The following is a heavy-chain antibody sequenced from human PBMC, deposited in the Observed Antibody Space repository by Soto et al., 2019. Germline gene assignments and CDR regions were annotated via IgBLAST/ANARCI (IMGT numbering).Heavy chain of an antibody. CDR3: ARFYYYYYGMDV. V-gene: IGHV4-31*02. CDR1: GDC. J-gene: IGHJ6*02. CDR2: IYYSGST. Sequence: GDCWIWKRKHPGKGLEWIGYIYYSGSTYYNPSLKSRVTISVDTSKNQFSLKLSSVTAADTAVYYCARFYYYYYGMDVWGQGTTVTVSS.